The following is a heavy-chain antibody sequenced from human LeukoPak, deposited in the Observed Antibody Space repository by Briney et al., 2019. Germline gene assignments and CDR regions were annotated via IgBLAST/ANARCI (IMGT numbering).Heavy chain of an antibody. CDR1: GFTVSSNY. V-gene: IGHV4-31*02. D-gene: IGHD2-15*01. CDR2: IYYSGST. Sequence: LRLSCAASGFTVSSNYMSWVRQAPGKGLEWIGYIYYSGSTYYNPSLKSRVTISVDTSKNQFSLKLSSVTAADTAVYYCARDHCSGGSCFDYWGQGTLVTVSS. J-gene: IGHJ4*02. CDR3: ARDHCSGGSCFDY.